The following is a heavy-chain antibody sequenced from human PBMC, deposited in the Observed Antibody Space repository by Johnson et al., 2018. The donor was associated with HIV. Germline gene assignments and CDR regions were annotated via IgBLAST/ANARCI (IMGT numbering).Heavy chain of an antibody. CDR2: LSSGGDT. J-gene: IGHJ3*02. Sequence: VQLVESGGGLVQPGGSLRLSFAASGLSVSNNYMTWVRQAPGKGLEWVSVLSSGGDTWYAGSVTGRFSISRDNAKNSLYLQMNSLRAEDTAVYYCARDRVPDAFDIWGQGTMVTVSS. CDR3: ARDRVPDAFDI. D-gene: IGHD3-3*01. CDR1: GLSVSNNY. V-gene: IGHV3-66*01.